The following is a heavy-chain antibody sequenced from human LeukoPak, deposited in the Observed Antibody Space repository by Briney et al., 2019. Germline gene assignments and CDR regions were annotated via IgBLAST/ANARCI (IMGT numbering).Heavy chain of an antibody. Sequence: SVKVSCKASGGTFSSYTISWVRQAPGQGLEWMGRIIPILGIANYAQKFQGRVTITADKSTSTAYMELSSLRSEDTAVYYCARAYGSGRGPFDYWGQGTLVTVSS. CDR3: ARAYGSGRGPFDY. CDR2: IIPILGIA. V-gene: IGHV1-69*02. CDR1: GGTFSSYT. J-gene: IGHJ4*02. D-gene: IGHD3-10*01.